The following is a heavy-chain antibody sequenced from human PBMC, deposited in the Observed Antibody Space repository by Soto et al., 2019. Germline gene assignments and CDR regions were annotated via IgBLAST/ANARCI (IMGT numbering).Heavy chain of an antibody. CDR3: AGISSSYFDY. V-gene: IGHV3-11*05. CDR1: GFTFSDYY. D-gene: IGHD3-3*01. Sequence: QVQLVESGGGLVKPGGSLRLSCAASGFTFSDYYMSWIRQAPGKGLDWVSFIISSSSYTNYADSVKGRFTISRDNAKNSLYLQMNSLRAEDTAVYYCAGISSSYFDYWGQGTLVTVSS. J-gene: IGHJ4*02. CDR2: IISSSSYT.